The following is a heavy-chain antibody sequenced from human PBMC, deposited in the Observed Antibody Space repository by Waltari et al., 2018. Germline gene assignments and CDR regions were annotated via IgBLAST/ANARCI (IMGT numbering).Heavy chain of an antibody. J-gene: IGHJ4*02. V-gene: IGHV3-21*01. CDR2: ISSSSSYI. CDR1: GFTFSSYS. D-gene: IGHD3-3*01. CDR3: ARDRKDYDFWSGYYRGIDY. Sequence: EVQLVESGGGLVKPGGSLRLSCAASGFTFSSYSMNWVRQAPGKGLEWVSSISSSSSYIYYADSVKGRFTISRDNAKNSLYLQMNSLRAEDTAVYYCARDRKDYDFWSGYYRGIDYWGQGTLVTVSS.